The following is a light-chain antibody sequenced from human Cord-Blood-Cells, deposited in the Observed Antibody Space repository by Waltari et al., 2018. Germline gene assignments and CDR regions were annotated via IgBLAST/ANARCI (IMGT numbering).Light chain of an antibody. CDR2: DAS. J-gene: IGKJ4*01. Sequence: HMTPTPPTLSASVGDRLPITCRASQLISSWLAWYQQKPGKAPNLLIYDASSLESGVPSRFSGSGSGTEFTLTISSLQPDDFATYYCQQHNSYSLTFGGGTKVEIK. CDR3: QQHNSYSLT. CDR1: QLISSW. V-gene: IGKV1-5*01.